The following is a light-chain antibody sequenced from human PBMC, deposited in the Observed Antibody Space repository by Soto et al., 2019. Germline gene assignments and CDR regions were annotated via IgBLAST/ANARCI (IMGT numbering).Light chain of an antibody. CDR1: NIESKS. V-gene: IGLV3-21*02. Sequence: SYELTQPPSVSVAPGQTARITRGGNNIESKSVHWYQQRPGQAPVLVLYDDGNRPSGIPERLSGSNSGSTATLTISSVEASDEADYFCQVWDISSDQYLVGPGTKVTVL. CDR3: QVWDISSDQYL. J-gene: IGLJ1*01. CDR2: DDG.